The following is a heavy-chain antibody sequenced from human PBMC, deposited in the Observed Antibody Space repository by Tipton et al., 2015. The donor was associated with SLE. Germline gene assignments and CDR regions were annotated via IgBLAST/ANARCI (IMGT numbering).Heavy chain of an antibody. CDR2: INHSGST. CDR1: GGSFSGYY. V-gene: IGHV4-34*01. D-gene: IGHD1-26*01. CDR3: ARDFWSQIVGAGGAFHI. Sequence: TLSLTCAVCGGSFSGYYWSWIRQPPGKGLEWIGEINHSGSTNYNPSLKSRVTISVDTSKNQFSLKLSSVTAADTAVYYCARDFWSQIVGAGGAFHIWGQGTMVTVSS. J-gene: IGHJ3*02.